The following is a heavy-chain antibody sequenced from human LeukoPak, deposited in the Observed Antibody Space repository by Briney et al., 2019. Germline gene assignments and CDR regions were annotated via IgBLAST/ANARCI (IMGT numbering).Heavy chain of an antibody. V-gene: IGHV3-66*02. Sequence: GGSLRLSCAASGFTFSSYGMSWVRQAPGKGLECVSVVYSGGSTNHAESVRGRFIVSRDLSRNTIYLQMNDLRPEDTAVYYCARDLGWDNVTSFHFWGQGVLVTVSS. D-gene: IGHD1-26*01. CDR3: ARDLGWDNVTSFHF. CDR1: GFTFSSYG. CDR2: VYSGGST. J-gene: IGHJ4*02.